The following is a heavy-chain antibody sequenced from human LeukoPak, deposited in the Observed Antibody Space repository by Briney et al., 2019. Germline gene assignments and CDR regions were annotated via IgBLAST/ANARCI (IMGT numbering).Heavy chain of an antibody. CDR3: AREWELRVAYYVDV. V-gene: IGHV3-74*01. Sequence: GASLRPSWAPAGSSVSSYWMRWVRHPRGDGLVWVLRISGEAGNTVYADSVECRFTISRHNANDTLYLQMDSLRGEDTAVYYCAREWELRVAYYVDVWGKGTTVTVSS. J-gene: IGHJ6*03. D-gene: IGHD1-26*01. CDR1: GSSVSSYW. CDR2: ISGEAGNT.